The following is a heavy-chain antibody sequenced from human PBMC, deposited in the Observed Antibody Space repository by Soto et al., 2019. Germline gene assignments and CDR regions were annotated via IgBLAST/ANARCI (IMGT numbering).Heavy chain of an antibody. CDR1: GDSLTDLS. D-gene: IGHD6-19*01. Sequence: VRLAQSGAEVKKPGASVRVSCQVSGDSLTDLSIHWVRQTPGKGLEWMGGFEPEDGKTVYAQKFQGRVTMTEDASTDTAYMDLSSLRSDDTALYYCATVGSHGWDSSFDSWGQGTLVTVSS. CDR3: ATVGSHGWDSSFDS. CDR2: FEPEDGKT. J-gene: IGHJ4*02. V-gene: IGHV1-24*01.